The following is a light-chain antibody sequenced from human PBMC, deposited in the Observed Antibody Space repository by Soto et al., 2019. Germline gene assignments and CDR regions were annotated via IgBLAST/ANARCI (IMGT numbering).Light chain of an antibody. J-gene: IGKJ1*01. V-gene: IGKV3D-15*01. CDR2: DAS. CDR1: QSVSSK. Sequence: EILMTQSPATLSVSPGERATLSCRASQSVSSKLAWYQQKPGQAPRLLIYDASKRATGIPARFSGSGSGTDFTLTISSLEPEDFATYYCQQYNSYSFGQGTKVDI. CDR3: QQYNSYS.